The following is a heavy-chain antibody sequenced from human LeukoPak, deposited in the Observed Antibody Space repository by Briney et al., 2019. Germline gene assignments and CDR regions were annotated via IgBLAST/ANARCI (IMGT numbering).Heavy chain of an antibody. V-gene: IGHV1-58*01. CDR3: AADNLLFVY. CDR2: IVVGSGNT. D-gene: IGHD2-21*02. J-gene: IGHJ4*02. CDR1: GFTFTTSA. Sequence: ASVKVSCKTSGFTFTTSAVQWVRQARGQRLEWIGWIVVGSGNTNYAQKFQERVTITRDMATSTVNMELNNLSSEDTAVNYCAADNLLFVYWGQGTLVTVSS.